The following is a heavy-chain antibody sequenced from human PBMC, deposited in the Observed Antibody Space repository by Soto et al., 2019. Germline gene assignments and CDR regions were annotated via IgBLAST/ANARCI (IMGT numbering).Heavy chain of an antibody. CDR3: ARADSYGLYY. CDR1: GGSISSYY. CDR2: IYYSGST. J-gene: IGHJ4*02. D-gene: IGHD5-18*01. Sequence: QVQLQESGPGLVKPSETLSLTCTVSGGSISSYYWSWIRQPPGKGLEWIGYIYYSGSTNYNPSLKSRVTISVDTSKNQFSLKLSSVTAADTAVYYCARADSYGLYYWGQGTLVTVSS. V-gene: IGHV4-59*01.